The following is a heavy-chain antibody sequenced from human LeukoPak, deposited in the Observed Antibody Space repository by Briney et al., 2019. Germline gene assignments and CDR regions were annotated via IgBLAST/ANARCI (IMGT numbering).Heavy chain of an antibody. J-gene: IGHJ4*02. CDR1: GYTFTSHG. V-gene: IGHV1-18*01. Sequence: GASVKASCKASGYTFTSHGISWVRQAPGQGLEWMGWISAYNGNTNYAQKLQGRVTMTTDTSTSTAYMELRSLRSDDTAVYYCARDSLYRIQLWLDYWGQGTLVTVSS. D-gene: IGHD5-18*01. CDR3: ARDSLYRIQLWLDY. CDR2: ISAYNGNT.